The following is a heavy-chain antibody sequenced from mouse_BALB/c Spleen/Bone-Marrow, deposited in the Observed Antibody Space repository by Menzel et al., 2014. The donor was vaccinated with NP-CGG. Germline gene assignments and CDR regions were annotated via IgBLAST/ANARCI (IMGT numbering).Heavy chain of an antibody. Sequence: EVQGVESGGGLVQPGGSLKLSCATSGFTFSDYYMYWVRQTPEKRLEWVAYISNGGVSTYYPDTVKGRFTISRDNAKNTLYLQMSRLKSEDTAMCYCARRAYGSSSSFAYWGQGTLVTVSA. J-gene: IGHJ3*01. CDR1: GFTFSDYY. D-gene: IGHD1-1*01. V-gene: IGHV5-12*02. CDR3: ARRAYGSSSSFAY. CDR2: ISNGGVST.